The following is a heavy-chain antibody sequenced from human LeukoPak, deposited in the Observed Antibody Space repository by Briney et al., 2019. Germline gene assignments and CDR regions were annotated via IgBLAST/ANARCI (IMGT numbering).Heavy chain of an antibody. CDR3: ARHSRVEDIVVVPDALSDY. CDR1: GYSISSGYY. J-gene: IGHJ4*02. CDR2: IYHSGST. D-gene: IGHD2-2*01. V-gene: IGHV4-38-2*01. Sequence: PSETLSLTCAVSGYSISSGYYWGWIRQPPGKGLEGIGSIYHSGSTYYNPSVKSLVTISVDTSNNPFSLKLSSVTAADASVYCCARHSRVEDIVVVPDALSDYWGQGTLVTVSS.